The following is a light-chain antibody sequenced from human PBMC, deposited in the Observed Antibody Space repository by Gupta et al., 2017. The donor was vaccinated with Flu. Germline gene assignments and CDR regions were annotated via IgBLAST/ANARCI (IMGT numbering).Light chain of an antibody. CDR2: DAS. J-gene: IGKJ2*01. CDR3: QQRSRT. V-gene: IGKV3-11*01. Sequence: EIVLPQPPATLSLSPGERATLSCRASQSVSNYLAWYQQKPSQAPRLLIYDASNRATGLPASFSGSGSGTDFTLTISSLVPEDFAIYYCQQRSRTFGQGTKLEIK. CDR1: QSVSNY.